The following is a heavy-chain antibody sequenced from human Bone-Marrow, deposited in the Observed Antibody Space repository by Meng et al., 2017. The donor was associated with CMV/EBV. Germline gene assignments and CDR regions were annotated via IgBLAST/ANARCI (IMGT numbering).Heavy chain of an antibody. CDR2: ISGSGGST. CDR3: ANVARNFDY. V-gene: IGHV3-23*01. D-gene: IGHD1-14*01. J-gene: IGHJ4*02. Sequence: GESLKISCAASGFTFSSYAMSWVRQAPGKGLEWVSAISGSGGSTYYADSVKGRFTISRDNSKNTLYLQMNSLRAEDTAVYYCANVARNFDYCGQGTLVTASS. CDR1: GFTFSSYA.